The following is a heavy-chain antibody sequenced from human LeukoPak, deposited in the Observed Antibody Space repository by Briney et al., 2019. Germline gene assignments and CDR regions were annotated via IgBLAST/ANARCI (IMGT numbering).Heavy chain of an antibody. CDR3: AKAACSSTSCQYYYYYGMDV. CDR1: GFTFSTYA. J-gene: IGHJ6*02. CDR2: TSGSGGST. V-gene: IGHV3-23*01. Sequence: GGSLRLSCAASGFTFSTYAMSWVRQAPGKGLDWVSDTSGSGGSTYYADSVKGRFTISRDNSKNTLYLQMNSLRAEDTAVYYCAKAACSSTSCQYYYYYGMDVWGQGTTVTVSS. D-gene: IGHD2-2*01.